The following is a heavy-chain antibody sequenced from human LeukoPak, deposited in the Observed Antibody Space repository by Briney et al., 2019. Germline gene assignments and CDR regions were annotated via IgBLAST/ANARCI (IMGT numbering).Heavy chain of an antibody. Sequence: GGSLRLSCTASGFTFGDYAMSWFRQAPGKGLEWVGFIRSKAYGGTTEYAASVKGRFTISRDDSKSIAYLQVNSLKTEDTAVYYCTRESEYSSSSFYYGMDVWGQGTTVTVSS. CDR1: GFTFGDYA. V-gene: IGHV3-49*03. D-gene: IGHD6-6*01. CDR2: IRSKAYGGTT. J-gene: IGHJ6*02. CDR3: TRESEYSSSSFYYGMDV.